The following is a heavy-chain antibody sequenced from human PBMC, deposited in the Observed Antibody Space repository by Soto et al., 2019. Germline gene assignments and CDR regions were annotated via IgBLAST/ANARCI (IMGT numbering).Heavy chain of an antibody. D-gene: IGHD2-2*01. Sequence: SETLSLTCTVSGGSVSSYYWSWIRQPPGKGLEWIGYIYYSGSTNYNPSLKSRVTISVDTSKNQFSLKLSSVTAADTAVYYCARLGGYCSSTSCYAEDYCYYGMDVWGQGTTVTVSS. CDR1: GGSVSSYY. CDR2: IYYSGST. J-gene: IGHJ6*02. V-gene: IGHV4-59*08. CDR3: ARLGGYCSSTSCYAEDYCYYGMDV.